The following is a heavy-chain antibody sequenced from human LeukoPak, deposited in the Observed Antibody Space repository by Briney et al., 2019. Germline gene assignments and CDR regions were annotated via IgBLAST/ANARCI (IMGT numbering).Heavy chain of an antibody. Sequence: GASVKVSCKASRYTFTGCYMHWVRQAPGQGLEWMGWINPNSGDTNYAQKFQGRVTMTRDTSISTAYMELSRLRFDDTAVYYCARVSDIAPAGTLVYWGQGTLVTVSS. CDR1: RYTFTGCY. CDR2: INPNSGDT. D-gene: IGHD6-13*01. V-gene: IGHV1-2*02. J-gene: IGHJ4*02. CDR3: ARVSDIAPAGTLVY.